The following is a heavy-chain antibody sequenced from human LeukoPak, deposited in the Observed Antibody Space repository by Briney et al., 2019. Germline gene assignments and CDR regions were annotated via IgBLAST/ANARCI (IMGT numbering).Heavy chain of an antibody. D-gene: IGHD6-13*01. Sequence: SETLSLTCTVSGGSISSYYWSWIRQPPGKGLEWIRYIYYSGSTNYNPSLKSRVTISVDTSKNQFSLKLSSVTAADTAVYYCARGHSSSWYYFDYWGQGTLVTVSS. J-gene: IGHJ4*02. V-gene: IGHV4-59*01. CDR2: IYYSGST. CDR3: ARGHSSSWYYFDY. CDR1: GGSISSYY.